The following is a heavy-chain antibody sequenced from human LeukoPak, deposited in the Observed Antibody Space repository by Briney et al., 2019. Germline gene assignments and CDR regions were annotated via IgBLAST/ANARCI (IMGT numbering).Heavy chain of an antibody. CDR2: INHSGTT. Sequence: SETLSLTCVVYGGSFSGYYWSWLRQPPGKGLEWSREINHSGTTNYNPSLKSRVTISVHTSKNQFSLELTSVIAADTAVYFCARGGLANYFDYWGQGTLVPVSS. CDR3: ARGGLANYFDY. V-gene: IGHV4-34*01. D-gene: IGHD3/OR15-3a*01. CDR1: GGSFSGYY. J-gene: IGHJ4*02.